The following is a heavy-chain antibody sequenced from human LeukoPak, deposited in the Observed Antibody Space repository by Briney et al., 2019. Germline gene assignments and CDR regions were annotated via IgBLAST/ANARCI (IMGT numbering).Heavy chain of an antibody. Sequence: SETLSLTCAVYAGSFSGYYWSWIRQPPGKGLEWIGEINHSGSTNYNPSLKSRVTISVDTSKNQFSLKLSSVTAADTAVYYCARDSKLSDYWGQGTLVTVSS. J-gene: IGHJ4*02. V-gene: IGHV4-34*01. CDR2: INHSGST. CDR3: ARDSKLSDY. CDR1: AGSFSGYY. D-gene: IGHD2/OR15-2a*01.